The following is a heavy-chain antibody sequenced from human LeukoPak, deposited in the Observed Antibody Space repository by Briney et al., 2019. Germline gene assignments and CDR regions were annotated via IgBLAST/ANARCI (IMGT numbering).Heavy chain of an antibody. J-gene: IGHJ2*01. Sequence: GESLKISCKGSGYSFTDYWIGWVRQTPGKGLEWMGIIYPDDSDTRYSPSFQGQVTISADKSVSTAYLQWSSLKASDTAMYYCARPYCNSASCYGNWYFDLWGRGTLVTVSS. V-gene: IGHV5-51*01. CDR2: IYPDDSDT. CDR3: ARPYCNSASCYGNWYFDL. CDR1: GYSFTDYW. D-gene: IGHD2/OR15-2a*01.